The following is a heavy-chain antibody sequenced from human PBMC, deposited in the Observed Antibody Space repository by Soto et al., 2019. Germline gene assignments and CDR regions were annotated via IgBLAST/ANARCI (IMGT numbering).Heavy chain of an antibody. V-gene: IGHV3-30-3*01. D-gene: IGHD3-3*01. J-gene: IGHJ4*02. CDR2: ISYDGSNK. CDR1: GFTFSSYA. Sequence: PGGSLRLSCAASGFTFSSYAMSWVRQAPGKGLEWVAVISYDGSNKYYADSVKGRFTISRDNSKNTLYLQMNSLRAEDKAVYYCAREPAVGITIFGVVHMPQDYWGQGTLVTVSS. CDR3: AREPAVGITIFGVVHMPQDY.